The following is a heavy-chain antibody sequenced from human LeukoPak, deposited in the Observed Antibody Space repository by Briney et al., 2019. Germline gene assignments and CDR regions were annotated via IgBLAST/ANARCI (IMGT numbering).Heavy chain of an antibody. CDR2: ISGSGGST. J-gene: IGHJ4*02. CDR1: GFTFSSYG. CDR3: AREAYYYDSSGYTY. Sequence: GGSLRLSCAASGFTFSSYGMSWVRQTPGKGLEWVSGISGSGGSTYYADSVKGRFTISRDNSKNTLYLQMNSLRAEDTAVYYCAREAYYYDSSGYTYWGQETLVTVSS. V-gene: IGHV3-23*01. D-gene: IGHD3-22*01.